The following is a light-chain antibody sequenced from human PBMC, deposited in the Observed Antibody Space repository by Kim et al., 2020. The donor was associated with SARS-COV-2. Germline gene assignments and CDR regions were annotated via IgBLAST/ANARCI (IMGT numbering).Light chain of an antibody. Sequence: DIQMTQSPSSLSASVGDRVTITCQASQDINKGLNWYQQKPGKAPKLLINDVFNLEKGVPSRFSGSGSGTDFTFTISSLQPEDIATYYCQQYDNLPYTFGQATKLEI. CDR1: QDINKG. J-gene: IGKJ2*01. CDR3: QQYDNLPYT. V-gene: IGKV1-33*01. CDR2: DVF.